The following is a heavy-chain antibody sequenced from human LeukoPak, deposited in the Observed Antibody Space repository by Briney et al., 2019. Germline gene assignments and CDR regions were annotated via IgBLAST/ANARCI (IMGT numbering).Heavy chain of an antibody. CDR2: INPNSGGT. V-gene: IGHV1-2*06. J-gene: IGHJ4*02. D-gene: IGHD6-19*01. Sequence: ASVTVSCKASGYTFTGYYIHWVRQAPGQGLEWMGRINPNSGGTNYAQKFQGRVTMTRDTSISTAYMELSRLRSDDTAVYYCALAVRGSGWYWGQGTLVTVSS. CDR1: GYTFTGYY. CDR3: ALAVRGSGWY.